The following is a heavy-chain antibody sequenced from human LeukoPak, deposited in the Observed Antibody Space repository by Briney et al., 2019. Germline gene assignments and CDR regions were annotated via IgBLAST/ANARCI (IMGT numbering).Heavy chain of an antibody. J-gene: IGHJ4*02. CDR3: ALPFRGYTYGASGGGADY. CDR1: GYTFTSYY. D-gene: IGHD5-18*01. V-gene: IGHV1-46*01. Sequence: ASVTLSCKASGYTFTSYYMHWVRQAPGQGLEWMGIINPSGGSTSYAQKFQGRVTVTRDTSTSTVYMELGSLRFEDTAMYYCALPFRGYTYGASGGGADYWGQGALVTASS. CDR2: INPSGGST.